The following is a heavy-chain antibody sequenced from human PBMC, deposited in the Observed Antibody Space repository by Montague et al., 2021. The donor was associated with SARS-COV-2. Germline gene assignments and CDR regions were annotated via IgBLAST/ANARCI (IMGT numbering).Heavy chain of an antibody. V-gene: IGHV4-59*02. CDR3: ARETMTADAFDI. D-gene: IGHD1-14*01. CDR2: FYSVGCT. J-gene: IGHJ3*02. CDR1: GASVGSSD. Sequence: SETLSLTCTVSGASVGSSDWGWIRQSPGKGLEWIGYFYSVGCTDYNPSLKSRATISRDTSKNQFSLKERSVTAADTAVYYCARETMTADAFDIWDQGTMVTVSS.